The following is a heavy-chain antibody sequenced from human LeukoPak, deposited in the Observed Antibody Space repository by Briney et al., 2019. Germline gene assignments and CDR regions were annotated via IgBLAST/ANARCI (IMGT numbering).Heavy chain of an antibody. CDR1: RYTFTRYV. J-gene: IGHJ6*02. CDR2: MNPNSGNT. V-gene: IGHV1-8*01. D-gene: IGHD3-9*01. CDR3: ARIPAQLRYFDWLFPQYYYYYGMDV. Sequence: ASVKVSCKASRYTFTRYVINWVRQATGQGREWMGWMNPNSGNTHYAQKVQGRDTMTSNTSINTAYMELSSLRSETTAVYNCARIPAQLRYFDWLFPQYYYYYGMDVWGQGTTVTVS.